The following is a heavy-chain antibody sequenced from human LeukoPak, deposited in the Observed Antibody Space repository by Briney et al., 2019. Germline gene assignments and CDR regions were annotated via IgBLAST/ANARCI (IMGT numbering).Heavy chain of an antibody. J-gene: IGHJ4*02. CDR2: IYYTGST. CDR1: GGSISSSRYY. CDR3: VRHDLIGITGGNFDY. V-gene: IGHV4-39*01. D-gene: IGHD1-14*01. Sequence: SETLSLTCTVSGGSISSSRYYWGYIRQPPGKGLEWLGSIYYTGSTNYNPSLKSRVTVSVDTSKNQFSLKLNSVTAADTAVYYCVRHDLIGITGGNFDYWGQGTLVSVSS.